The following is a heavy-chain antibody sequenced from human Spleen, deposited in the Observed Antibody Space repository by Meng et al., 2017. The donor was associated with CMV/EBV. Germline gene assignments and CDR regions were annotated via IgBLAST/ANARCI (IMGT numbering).Heavy chain of an antibody. Sequence: VPQNRRWAVQLNPARTLSLTCAVYGVSFSGYYWSWIRQPPGKGLEWIGEINHSGSTNYNPSLKSRVTISVDTSKNQFSLKLSSVTAADTAVYYCARVCSSGYSDYWGQGTLVTVSS. D-gene: IGHD3-22*01. CDR2: INHSGST. V-gene: IGHV4-34*01. CDR3: ARVCSSGYSDY. J-gene: IGHJ4*02. CDR1: GVSFSGYY.